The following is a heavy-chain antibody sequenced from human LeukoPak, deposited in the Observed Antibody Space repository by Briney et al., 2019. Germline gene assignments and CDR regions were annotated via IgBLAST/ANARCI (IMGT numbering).Heavy chain of an antibody. Sequence: GGSLRLSCAASGFTFSSYSMNWVRQAPGKWLEWVSSISSSSSYIYYADSVKGRFTISRDNAKNSLYLQMNSLRAEDTAVYYCARDRKYSSSSRAFDIWGQGTMVTVSS. J-gene: IGHJ3*02. V-gene: IGHV3-21*01. CDR2: ISSSSSYI. CDR1: GFTFSSYS. CDR3: ARDRKYSSSSRAFDI. D-gene: IGHD6-6*01.